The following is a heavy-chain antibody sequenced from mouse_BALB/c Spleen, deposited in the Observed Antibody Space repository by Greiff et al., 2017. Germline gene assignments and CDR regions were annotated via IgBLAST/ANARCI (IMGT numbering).Heavy chain of an antibody. Sequence: GQLQQSGAELVKPGASVKLSCKASCYTFTSYDINWVRQRPEQGLEWIGWIFPGDGSTKYKEKFKGKATLTTDKSSSTAYMQLSRLTSEDSAVYFCARNYGDYGYFDVWGAGTAVTVSS. CDR1: CYTFTSYD. CDR2: IFPGDGST. CDR3: ARNYGDYGYFDV. J-gene: IGHJ1*01. V-gene: IGHV1-85*01. D-gene: IGHD2-13*01.